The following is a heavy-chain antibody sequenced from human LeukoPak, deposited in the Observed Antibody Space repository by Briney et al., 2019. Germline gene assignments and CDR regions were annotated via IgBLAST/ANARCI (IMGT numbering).Heavy chain of an antibody. CDR2: IFYSGTT. CDR1: GGSISTYY. V-gene: IGHV4-59*01. J-gene: IGHJ4*02. D-gene: IGHD3-9*01. Sequence: SETLSLTCTVSGGSISTYYWNWIRQPPGKGLEWIGYIFYSGTTNYNPSLKSRVSMSVDTSKNQFSLKLSSVTAADTAVYYCARGRKYISGYRVTELGAGYSDYWGQGTLVTVSS. CDR3: ARGRKYISGYRVTELGAGYSDY.